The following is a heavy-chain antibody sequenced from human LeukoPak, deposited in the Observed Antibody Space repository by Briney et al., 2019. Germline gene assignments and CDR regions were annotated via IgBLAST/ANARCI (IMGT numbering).Heavy chain of an antibody. D-gene: IGHD6-19*01. CDR1: GGSFGGYY. CDR3: ARCPSYSSGVDY. J-gene: IGHJ4*02. V-gene: IGHV4-34*01. CDR2: INHSGST. Sequence: KASETLSLTCAVYGGSFGGYYWSWIRQPPGKGLEWIGEINHSGSTNYNPSLKSRVTISVDTSKNQFSLKLSSVTAADTAVYYCARCPSYSSGVDYWGQGTLVTVSS.